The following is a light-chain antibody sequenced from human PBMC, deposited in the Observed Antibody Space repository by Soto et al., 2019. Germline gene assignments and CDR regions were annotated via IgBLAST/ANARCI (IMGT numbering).Light chain of an antibody. V-gene: IGLV4-60*03. Sequence: QSVLTQSSSASASLGSSVKLTCTLSSGHSSYIIAWHQQQPGKAPRYLMKLEGSGSYNKGSGVPDRFSGSSSGADRYLTISNLQSEDEADYFCCSYTVGDKVIFGGGTKLTVL. CDR1: SGHSSYI. CDR2: LEGSGSY. CDR3: CSYTVGDKVI. J-gene: IGLJ2*01.